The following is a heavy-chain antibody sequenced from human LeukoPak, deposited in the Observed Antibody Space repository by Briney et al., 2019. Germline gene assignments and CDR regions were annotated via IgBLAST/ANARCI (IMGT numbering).Heavy chain of an antibody. D-gene: IGHD3-10*01. CDR2: ISGSGGST. CDR3: AKPRSPYGSGLTTYYFDY. Sequence: GGSLRLSCAASGFTFSSYAMSWVRQAPGKGLEWVSAISGSGGSTYYADSVKGRFTISRDNSKNTLYLQMNSLRAEDTAVYYCAKPRSPYGSGLTTYYFDYWGQGTLVTVSS. CDR1: GFTFSSYA. J-gene: IGHJ4*02. V-gene: IGHV3-23*01.